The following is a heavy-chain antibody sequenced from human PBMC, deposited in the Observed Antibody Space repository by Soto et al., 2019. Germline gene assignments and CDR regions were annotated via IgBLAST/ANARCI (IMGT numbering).Heavy chain of an antibody. CDR2: INAGNGNT. CDR1: GYTFTSYA. CDR3: ATSYNWNSRADY. D-gene: IGHD1-7*01. Sequence: QVQLVQSGAEVKKPGASVKVSCKASGYTFTSYAMHWVRQAPGQRLEWMGWINAGNGNTKYSQKFQGRVTITRDTSASTAYTELSSLRSEDTAVYYCATSYNWNSRADYWGQGTLVTVSS. J-gene: IGHJ4*02. V-gene: IGHV1-3*01.